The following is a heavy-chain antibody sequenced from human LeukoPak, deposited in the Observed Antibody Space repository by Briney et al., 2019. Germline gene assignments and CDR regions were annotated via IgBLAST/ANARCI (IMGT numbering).Heavy chain of an antibody. D-gene: IGHD1-26*01. Sequence: PGGSLRLSCAASGFTFSSYSMNWVRQAPGKGLEWVSYISGYSSTIHYEDSVKGRFTISRDNAKNSLYLQMNSLRDEDTAVYYCARDLSGSYPFDYWGQGTLVTVSS. CDR1: GFTFSSYS. CDR3: ARDLSGSYPFDY. V-gene: IGHV3-48*02. CDR2: ISGYSSTI. J-gene: IGHJ4*02.